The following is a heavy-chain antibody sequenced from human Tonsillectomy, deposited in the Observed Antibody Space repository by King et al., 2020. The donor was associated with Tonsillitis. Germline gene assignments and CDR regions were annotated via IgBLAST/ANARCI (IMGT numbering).Heavy chain of an antibody. V-gene: IGHV3-23*04. CDR3: AKWGRISLWFGGLLSFFDY. CDR1: GFTFSSYA. J-gene: IGHJ4*02. Sequence: VQLVESGGGLVQPGGSLRLSCAASGFTFSSYAMSWVRQAPGKGLEWVSAISGSGGSTYYADSVKGLFTISRDNSKNRLYLQMNSLRAVDAAVYYCAKWGRISLWFGGLLSFFDYWRQGTLVPVSS. CDR2: ISGSGGST. D-gene: IGHD3-10*01.